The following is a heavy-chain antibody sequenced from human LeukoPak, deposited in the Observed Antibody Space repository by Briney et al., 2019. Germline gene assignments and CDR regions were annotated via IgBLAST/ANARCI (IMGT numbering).Heavy chain of an antibody. CDR2: IYYSGST. D-gene: IGHD7-27*01. Sequence: SETLSLTCTVSGGSTSSYYWSWIRQPPGKGQEWIGYIYYSGSTNYNPSLKSRVTISVDTSKNQFSLKLSSVTAADTAVYYCARRWGELGYYFDYWGQGTLVTVSS. CDR3: ARRWGELGYYFDY. J-gene: IGHJ4*02. CDR1: GGSTSSYY. V-gene: IGHV4-59*08.